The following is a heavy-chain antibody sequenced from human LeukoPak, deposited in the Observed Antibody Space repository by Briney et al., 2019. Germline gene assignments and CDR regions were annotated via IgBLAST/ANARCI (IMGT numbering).Heavy chain of an antibody. CDR1: SGSISSNNYY. J-gene: IGHJ6*03. D-gene: IGHD3-9*01. V-gene: IGHV4-39*01. CDR2: IYYTGST. Sequence: MPSETLSLTCTVSSGSISSNNYYWGWLRQPPGKGLEWIGSIYYTGSTFYNPSLKSRVTMSLDALKNQFTLKVTSVTATATAVYYCARLVSYDVLTENFYKYYMDVWGKGTTVTVSS. CDR3: ARLVSYDVLTENFYKYYMDV.